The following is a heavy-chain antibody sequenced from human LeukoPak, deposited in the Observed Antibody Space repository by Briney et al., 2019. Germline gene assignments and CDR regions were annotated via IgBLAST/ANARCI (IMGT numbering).Heavy chain of an antibody. CDR1: GGSISSYY. Sequence: SETLSLTCTVSGGSISSYYWIWIRQPSGKGLEWNGYIYYSGSTNYNPSLKSRVTISVDTSKNQFSLKLSSVTAADTAVYYCARGYYYDSSGYQPAPIDYWGQGTLVTVSS. D-gene: IGHD3-22*01. V-gene: IGHV4-59*01. J-gene: IGHJ4*02. CDR2: IYYSGST. CDR3: ARGYYYDSSGYQPAPIDY.